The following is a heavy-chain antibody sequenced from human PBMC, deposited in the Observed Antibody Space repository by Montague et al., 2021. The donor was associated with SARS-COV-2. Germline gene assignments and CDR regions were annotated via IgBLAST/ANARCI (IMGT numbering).Heavy chain of an antibody. J-gene: IGHJ4*02. V-gene: IGHV3-33*01. CDR3: AAGYGSGSLLEGY. D-gene: IGHD3-10*01. CDR1: GFIFSSYA. CDR2: IWYDGSKK. Sequence: SLRLSCAASGFIFSSYAMHWVRQAPGKGLEWLALIWYDGSKKYYADSVKGRFTISRDNSKNTLYLQMNSVRGEDTAVYYCAAGYGSGSLLEGYWGQGTLVTVSS.